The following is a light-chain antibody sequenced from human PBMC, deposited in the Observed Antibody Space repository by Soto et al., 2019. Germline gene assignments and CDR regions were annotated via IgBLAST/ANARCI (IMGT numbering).Light chain of an antibody. CDR3: SSYAGSNSYV. Sequence: QSALTQPPSASGSPGQSVTISCTGSSSDVGGYNYVSWYQQHPGKAPKLIIYEVSTRPSGAPDRFSASKSGNTASLTVSGLQAEDEADYYCSSYAGSNSYVFGTGTKVTVL. CDR2: EVS. J-gene: IGLJ1*01. V-gene: IGLV2-8*01. CDR1: SSDVGGYNY.